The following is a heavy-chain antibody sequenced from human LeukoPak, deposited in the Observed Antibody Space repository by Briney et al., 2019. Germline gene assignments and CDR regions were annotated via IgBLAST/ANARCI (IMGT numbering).Heavy chain of an antibody. CDR1: GFTFTSYA. CDR2: ISGSGSST. D-gene: IGHD3-3*01. CDR3: AKGSSYYDFWSGSQFDY. V-gene: IGHV3-23*01. Sequence: PGGSLRLSCAASGFTFTSYAMNWVRQAPGKGLEWVSTISGSGSSTYYVDSVKGRFTISRDNSKNTLYLQMNSLRAEDTAVYYCAKGSSYYDFWSGSQFDYWGQGTLVTVSS. J-gene: IGHJ4*02.